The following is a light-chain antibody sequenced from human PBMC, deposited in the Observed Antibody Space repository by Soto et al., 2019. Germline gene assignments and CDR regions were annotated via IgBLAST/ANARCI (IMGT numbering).Light chain of an antibody. Sequence: DIQMTQSPSSLSASVGDTVTITCRASQSISVHLNWYQQKPGKVPKLLIYAASNLHSGVPSRFSGSGSETDLALTISSLQPEDFATYYCQQSYITPYTFGQGTRRETK. CDR3: QQSYITPYT. CDR2: AAS. V-gene: IGKV1-39*01. CDR1: QSISVH. J-gene: IGKJ2*01.